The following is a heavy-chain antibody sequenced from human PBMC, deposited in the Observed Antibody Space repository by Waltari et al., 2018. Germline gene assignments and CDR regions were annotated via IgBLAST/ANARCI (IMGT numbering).Heavy chain of an antibody. CDR2: IDQNEHT. V-gene: IGHV4-34*01. J-gene: IGHJ4*02. Sequence: QVHLQQWGAGLLKPSETLSLTCAVYGGSFSGYYWSWLRQPPGKGLEWIGHIDQNEHTTYNPSLKDRLTISVDRSQKTFTLTLTSVTAADTGVYFCASTPLFYYDTSGYSFWGQGTLVTVSS. CDR1: GGSFSGYY. D-gene: IGHD3-22*01. CDR3: ASTPLFYYDTSGYSF.